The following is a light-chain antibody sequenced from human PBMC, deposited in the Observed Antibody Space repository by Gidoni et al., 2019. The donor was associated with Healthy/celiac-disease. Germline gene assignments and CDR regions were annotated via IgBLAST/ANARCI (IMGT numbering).Light chain of an antibody. CDR3: QSYDSSLSAGV. CDR2: GNS. Sequence: QSVLTQPPSVSGAPGQRVTISCTGSSSNIGADDDVHWYQQLPGTAPKLLIYGNSNRPSRVPDRFSGSKSGTSASLAITGLQAEDEADYYCQSYDSSLSAGVFGGGTKLTVL. J-gene: IGLJ3*02. CDR1: SSNIGADDD. V-gene: IGLV1-40*01.